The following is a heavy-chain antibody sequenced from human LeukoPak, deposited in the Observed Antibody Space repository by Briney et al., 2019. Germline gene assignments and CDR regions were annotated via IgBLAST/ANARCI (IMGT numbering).Heavy chain of an antibody. Sequence: GGSLRLSCAASGLTFSNYGMSWVRQAPGKGLKWVSSITNSGGDTSYADSVKGRFTISRDNSRNTLYLQMNSLRAEDTAVYYCAKDKTSCSGGTCYGAPDFWGQGTLVTVSS. CDR2: ITNSGGDT. CDR1: GLTFSNYG. D-gene: IGHD2-15*01. V-gene: IGHV3-23*01. CDR3: AKDKTSCSGGTCYGAPDF. J-gene: IGHJ4*02.